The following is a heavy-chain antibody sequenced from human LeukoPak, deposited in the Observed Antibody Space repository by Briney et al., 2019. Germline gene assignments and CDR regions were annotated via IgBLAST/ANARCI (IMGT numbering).Heavy chain of an antibody. D-gene: IGHD6-13*01. CDR2: INANSGRT. Sequence: ASLKVSCKASGNTFTGYYIHWVRQAPGQGLDWMGWINANSGRTDYAQKFQGRVTMTRDTSISTAYLERSRLTSDDTAVYYCARDQESGASGYHGYWGQGTLVTV. CDR1: GNTFTGYY. CDR3: ARDQESGASGYHGY. J-gene: IGHJ4*02. V-gene: IGHV1-2*02.